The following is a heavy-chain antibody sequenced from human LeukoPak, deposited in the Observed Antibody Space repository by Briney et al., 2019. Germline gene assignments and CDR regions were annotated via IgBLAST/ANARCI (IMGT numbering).Heavy chain of an antibody. CDR1: GGSFSGYY. J-gene: IGHJ4*02. D-gene: IGHD4-17*01. Sequence: SETLSLTCAVYGGSFSGYYWSWIRQPPGEGLEWIGEVNYSGNTNYNPSLKSRVTISIDTSKNQFSLKLSSVTAADTAVYYCVTNPPATVSKIVDPNWGQGTLVTVSS. CDR3: VTNPPATVSKIVDPN. CDR2: VNYSGNT. V-gene: IGHV4-34*01.